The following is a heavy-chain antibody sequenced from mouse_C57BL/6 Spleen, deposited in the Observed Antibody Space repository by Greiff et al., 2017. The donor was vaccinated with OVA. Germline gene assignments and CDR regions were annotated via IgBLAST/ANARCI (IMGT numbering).Heavy chain of an antibody. CDR3: ARSEDDYHEFAY. CDR2: IDPSDSYT. D-gene: IGHD2-4*01. CDR1: GYTFTSYW. V-gene: IGHV1-69*01. Sequence: QVQLQQPGAELVMPGASVKLSCKASGYTFTSYWMHWVKQRPGQGLEWIGEIDPSDSYTNYNQKFKGKSTLTVDKSSSTAYMQLSSLTSEDSAVYYCARSEDDYHEFAYWGQGPLVTVSA. J-gene: IGHJ3*01.